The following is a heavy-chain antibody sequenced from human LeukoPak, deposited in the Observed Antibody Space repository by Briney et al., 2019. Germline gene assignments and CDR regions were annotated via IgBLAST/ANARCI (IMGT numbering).Heavy chain of an antibody. J-gene: IGHJ4*02. CDR3: ARGPFSGSTYHPNYFDY. CDR1: GYTFISYY. Sequence: ASVKVSCKASGYTFISYYMHRVRQAPGQGLEWLAIINPRDGSTTYAQDFQARVTMTRDTSTSTVYMELSSLRSEDTAVYFCARGPFSGSTYHPNYFDYWGQGTLVTVSS. CDR2: INPRDGST. D-gene: IGHD1-26*01. V-gene: IGHV1-46*01.